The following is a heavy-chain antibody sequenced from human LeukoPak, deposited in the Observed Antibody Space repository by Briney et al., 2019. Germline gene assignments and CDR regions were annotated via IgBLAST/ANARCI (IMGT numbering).Heavy chain of an antibody. CDR3: ASIDSYGSNIDY. Sequence: ASVKVSCKASGYTFTGYYIHWVRQAPGQGLEWMGWINPNSGGTNYAQKFQGRVTMTRDTSISTAYMELSRLRSDDTAVYYCASIDSYGSNIDYWGQGTLVTVSS. J-gene: IGHJ4*02. V-gene: IGHV1-2*02. D-gene: IGHD5-18*01. CDR2: INPNSGGT. CDR1: GYTFTGYY.